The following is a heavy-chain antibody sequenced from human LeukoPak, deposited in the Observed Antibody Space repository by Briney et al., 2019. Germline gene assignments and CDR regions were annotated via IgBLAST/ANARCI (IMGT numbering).Heavy chain of an antibody. D-gene: IGHD4-23*01. CDR2: IYYSGST. J-gene: IGHJ1*01. CDR1: GGSISSGGYY. Sequence: SETLSLTCTVSGGSISSGGYYWSWIRQHPGKGLEWIGYIYYSGSTYYNPSLKSRVTISVDTSKNQFSLKLSSVTAAGTAVYYCARVDGNPTAEYFQHWGQGTLVTVSS. V-gene: IGHV4-31*03. CDR3: ARVDGNPTAEYFQH.